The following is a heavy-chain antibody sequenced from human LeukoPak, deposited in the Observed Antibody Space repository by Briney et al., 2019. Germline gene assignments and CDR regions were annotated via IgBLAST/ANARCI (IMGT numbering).Heavy chain of an antibody. V-gene: IGHV3-23*01. Sequence: GGSLRLSCAASGFTFSSFAMSWVRQAPGKGLEWVSSISGSGASTYYADSVKGRLTISRDNSKNTLYLQMNSLRAEDTAVYYCAKGRGSPFYFEYWGQGTLVTVSS. CDR3: AKGRGSPFYFEY. D-gene: IGHD1-26*01. CDR1: GFTFSSFA. J-gene: IGHJ4*02. CDR2: ISGSGAST.